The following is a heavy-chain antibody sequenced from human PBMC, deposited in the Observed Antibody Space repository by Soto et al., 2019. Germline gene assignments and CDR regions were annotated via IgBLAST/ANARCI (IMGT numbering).Heavy chain of an antibody. V-gene: IGHV4-4*07. Sequence: XQTLRRPCTVSGASINSYQWSWIRQPAGKGLEWIGHIYSSGSTNYNPSRKSRVTMSVDTSKNQFSLRLMSLTAADTAVYYCARDQGVAAAGITWFDSWAQGSLVTVSS. J-gene: IGHJ5*01. CDR3: ARDQGVAAAGITWFDS. CDR2: IYSSGST. CDR1: GASINSYQ. D-gene: IGHD6-13*01.